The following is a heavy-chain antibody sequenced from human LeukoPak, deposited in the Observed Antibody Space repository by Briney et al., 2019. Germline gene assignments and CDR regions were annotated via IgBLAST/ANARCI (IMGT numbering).Heavy chain of an antibody. V-gene: IGHV3-74*01. Sequence: GGSLRLSCAASGLXFSSYWIHWVRQAPGKGPVWVSRINSDGSSTYYADSVKGRFTISRDNAKNTLYLQMNSLRAEDTAAYYCARDPKQGGTYWNYFDYWGQGALVTVSP. CDR2: INSDGSST. D-gene: IGHD1-26*01. J-gene: IGHJ4*02. CDR3: ARDPKQGGTYWNYFDY. CDR1: GLXFSSYW.